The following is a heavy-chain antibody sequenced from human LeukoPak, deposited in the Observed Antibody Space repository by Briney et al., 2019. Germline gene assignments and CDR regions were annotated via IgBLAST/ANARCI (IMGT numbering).Heavy chain of an antibody. CDR3: ARVPTMIDNYYYGMDV. V-gene: IGHV3-11*01. Sequence: GGSLRLSCAASGFTFSDYYMSWIRQAPGKGLEWVSYISSSGSTIYYADSVKGRFTISRDNAKNSLYLQMNSLRSDDTAVYYCARVPTMIDNYYYGMDVWGQGTTVTVSS. CDR1: GFTFSDYY. D-gene: IGHD3-22*01. J-gene: IGHJ6*02. CDR2: ISSSGSTI.